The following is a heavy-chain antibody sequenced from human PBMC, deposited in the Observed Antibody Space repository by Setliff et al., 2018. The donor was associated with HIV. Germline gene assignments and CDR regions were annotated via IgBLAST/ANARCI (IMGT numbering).Heavy chain of an antibody. CDR2: INHSGST. D-gene: IGHD6-19*01. CDR3: ARLRRSSGWSFDY. J-gene: IGHJ4*02. V-gene: IGHV4-34*01. CDR1: DGSFSAYY. Sequence: SETLSLTCAVYDGSFSAYYWSWIRQPPGKGLEWIGQINHSGSTNYNPSLKTRVSISIDTSKNQFSLKLTSVTAADSAVYYCARLRRSSGWSFDYWAQGTLVTVSS.